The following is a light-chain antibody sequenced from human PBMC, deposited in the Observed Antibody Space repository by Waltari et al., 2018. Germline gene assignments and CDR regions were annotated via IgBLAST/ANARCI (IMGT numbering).Light chain of an antibody. V-gene: IGKV3-15*01. CDR1: QSVRSN. CDR2: GAS. CDR3: QQYYNWPPWT. J-gene: IGKJ1*01. Sequence: EIIMTQSPATLSVSPGARATLSCRASQSVRSNLAWYQQKPGQTPRLLLYGASTRATGVPARFSGSGSGTEFTLTISSLQSEDFAIYYCQQYYNWPPWTFGQGTKVEIK.